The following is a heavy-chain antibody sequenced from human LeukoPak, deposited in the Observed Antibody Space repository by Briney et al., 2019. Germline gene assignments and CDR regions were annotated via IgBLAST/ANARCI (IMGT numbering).Heavy chain of an antibody. CDR1: GFTFSDAW. CDR2: VKTKTYGGTT. CDR3: TTDRGSGWY. Sequence: GSLRLSCAASGFTFSDAWMSWVRQAPGKGLELVGRVKTKTYGGTTDYSAPVKGRFTISRDDSKNTLYLQMNSLKTEDTALYYCTTDRGSGWYWGQGTLVTVSS. D-gene: IGHD6-19*01. J-gene: IGHJ4*02. V-gene: IGHV3-15*01.